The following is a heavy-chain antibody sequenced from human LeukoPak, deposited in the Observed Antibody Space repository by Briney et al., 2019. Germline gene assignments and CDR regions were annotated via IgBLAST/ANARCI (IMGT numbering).Heavy chain of an antibody. Sequence: GGSLRLSCTASAFIFSTYGMHWVRQAPGKGLEWVSAISGSGGSTYYADSVKGRFTISRDNSKNTLYLQMNSLRAEDTAVYYCATGDDDYGDYEDYWGQGTLVTVSS. CDR3: ATGDDDYGDYEDY. CDR1: AFIFSTYG. CDR2: ISGSGGST. V-gene: IGHV3-23*01. D-gene: IGHD4-17*01. J-gene: IGHJ4*02.